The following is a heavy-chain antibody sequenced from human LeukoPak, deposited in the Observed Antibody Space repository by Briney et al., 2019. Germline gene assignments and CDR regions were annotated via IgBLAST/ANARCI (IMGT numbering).Heavy chain of an antibody. J-gene: IGHJ3*02. D-gene: IGHD3-10*01. V-gene: IGHV3-23*01. CDR2: ISGSGGST. CDR3: AKDRSVRGAYDAFDI. Sequence: GGSLRLSCVASGFTFSSYAMSWVRQAPGKGLEWVSAISGSGGSTYYADSVKGRFTISRDNSKNTLYLQMNSLRAEDTAVYYCAKDRSVRGAYDAFDIWGQGTMVTVSS. CDR1: GFTFSSYA.